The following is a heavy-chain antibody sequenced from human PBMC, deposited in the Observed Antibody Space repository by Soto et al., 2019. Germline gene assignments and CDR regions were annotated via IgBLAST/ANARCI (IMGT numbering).Heavy chain of an antibody. CDR3: AKVVPPVVRFLEWLSYFDY. J-gene: IGHJ4*02. Sequence: GGSLRLSCAASGFTFSSYAMSWVRQAPGKGLEWVSAISGSGGSTYYADSVKGRFTISRDNSKNTRYLQMNSLRAEDTAVYYCAKVVPPVVRFLEWLSYFDYWGQGTLVTVSS. CDR2: ISGSGGST. CDR1: GFTFSSYA. D-gene: IGHD3-3*01. V-gene: IGHV3-23*01.